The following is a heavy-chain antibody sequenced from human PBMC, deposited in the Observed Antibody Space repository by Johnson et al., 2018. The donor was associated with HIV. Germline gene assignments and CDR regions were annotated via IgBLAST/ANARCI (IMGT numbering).Heavy chain of an antibody. CDR3: AKEGSSSPWAFDI. V-gene: IGHV3-30*04. CDR1: GFTFSSYA. D-gene: IGHD2-15*01. CDR2: ISYDGSEK. Sequence: VQLVESGGGVVQPGRSLRLSCAASGFTFSSYAMHWVRQAPGKGLEWVAVISYDGSEKYYADSVKGRFTISRDNSKNTLYLQMNSLRAEDTAVYYCAKEGSSSPWAFDIWGQGTMVTVSS. J-gene: IGHJ3*02.